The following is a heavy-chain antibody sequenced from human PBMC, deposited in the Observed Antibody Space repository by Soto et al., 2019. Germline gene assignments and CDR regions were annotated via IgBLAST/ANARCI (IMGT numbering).Heavy chain of an antibody. Sequence: SETLSLTCTVSGGSTSSYYWSWIRQPPGKGLEWIGYIYYSGSTNYNPSLKSRVTISVDTSKNQFSLKLSSVTAVDTAVYYCARHDIAALFDYWGQGTLVTVSS. CDR1: GGSTSSYY. V-gene: IGHV4-59*08. CDR3: ARHDIAALFDY. J-gene: IGHJ4*02. D-gene: IGHD6-6*01. CDR2: IYYSGST.